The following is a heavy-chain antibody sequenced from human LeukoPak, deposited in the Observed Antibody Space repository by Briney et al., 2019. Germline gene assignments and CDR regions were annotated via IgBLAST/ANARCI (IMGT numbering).Heavy chain of an antibody. Sequence: SQTLSLTCAISGDSVSSNSAAWNWIRQSPSRGLEWLGRTYYRSKWYNDYAVSVKSRITINPDTSKNQFSLQLNSVTPEDTAVYYCARGLPLIVVVPAARLEADAFDIWGQGTMVTVSS. V-gene: IGHV6-1*01. J-gene: IGHJ3*02. CDR3: ARGLPLIVVVPAARLEADAFDI. CDR2: TYYRSKWYN. CDR1: GDSVSSNSAA. D-gene: IGHD2-2*01.